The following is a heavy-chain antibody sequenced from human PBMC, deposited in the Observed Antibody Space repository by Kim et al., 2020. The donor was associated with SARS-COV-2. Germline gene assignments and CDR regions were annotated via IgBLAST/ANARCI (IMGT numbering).Heavy chain of an antibody. D-gene: IGHD6-13*01. CDR3: ARLYSSNVDY. CDR2: IYYSGST. V-gene: IGHV4-39*01. Sequence: SETLSLTCTVSGGSISSSSYYWGWIRQPPGKGLEWIGSIYYSGSTYYNPSLKSRVTISVDTSKNQFSLKLSSVTAADTAVYYCARLYSSNVDYWGQGTLVTVSS. J-gene: IGHJ4*02. CDR1: GGSISSSSYY.